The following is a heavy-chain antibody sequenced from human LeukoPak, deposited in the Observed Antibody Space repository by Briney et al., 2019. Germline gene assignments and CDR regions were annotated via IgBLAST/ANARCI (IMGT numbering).Heavy chain of an antibody. Sequence: GGSLRLSCAASGFTFSRYWMHWVRRAPGKGLVWVSRISTDGSSTSYVDSVKGRFTISRDNAKNTLYLQMNSLRAEDTAVYYCAKDLTTVTTQGDYWGQGALVTVSS. J-gene: IGHJ4*02. D-gene: IGHD4-17*01. CDR1: GFTFSRYW. V-gene: IGHV3-74*01. CDR3: AKDLTTVTTQGDY. CDR2: ISTDGSST.